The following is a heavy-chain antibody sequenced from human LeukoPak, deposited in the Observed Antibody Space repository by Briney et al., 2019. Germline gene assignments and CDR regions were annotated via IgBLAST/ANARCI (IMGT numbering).Heavy chain of an antibody. D-gene: IGHD3-22*01. CDR3: ARGTTMIVVVISHDAFDI. J-gene: IGHJ3*02. V-gene: IGHV4-30-4*01. CDR1: GGSISSGDYY. CDR2: IYYSGST. Sequence: SQTLSLTCTVSGGSISSGDYYWSWIRQPPGEGLEWIGYIYYSGSTYYNPSLKSRVTMSVDTSKNQFSLKLSSVTAADTAVYYCARGTTMIVVVISHDAFDIWGQGTMVTVSS.